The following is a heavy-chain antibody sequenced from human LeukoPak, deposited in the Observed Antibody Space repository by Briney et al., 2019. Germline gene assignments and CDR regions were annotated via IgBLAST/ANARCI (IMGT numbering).Heavy chain of an antibody. CDR1: GGSISSSTYY. CDR3: ARHSWGLPPAEYFQH. V-gene: IGHV4-39*01. J-gene: IGHJ1*01. CDR2: IYNSGST. Sequence: PSETLSLTCNVSGGSISSSTYYWGWICQPPGKGLEWIGSIYNSGSTYYNPSLKSRVTIAVDMSKNQFSLKLSSVTAADTAVYYCARHSWGLPPAEYFQHWGQGTLVTVSS. D-gene: IGHD3-16*01.